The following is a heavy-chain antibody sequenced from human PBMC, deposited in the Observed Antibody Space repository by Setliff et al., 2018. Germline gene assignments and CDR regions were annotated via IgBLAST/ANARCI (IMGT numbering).Heavy chain of an antibody. J-gene: IGHJ4*02. V-gene: IGHV1-2*02. D-gene: IGHD3-22*01. CDR1: GFTFSNSA. Sequence: ASVKVSCKASGFTFSNSAVQWVRQAPGQGLEWMGWINPNTGGSNYAQKFQGRVTMTTDTSISTAYMEMSRLTSDDTAVYYCAKVNYYDKSAYLPFDYWGQGTQVTVSS. CDR3: AKVNYYDKSAYLPFDY. CDR2: INPNTGGS.